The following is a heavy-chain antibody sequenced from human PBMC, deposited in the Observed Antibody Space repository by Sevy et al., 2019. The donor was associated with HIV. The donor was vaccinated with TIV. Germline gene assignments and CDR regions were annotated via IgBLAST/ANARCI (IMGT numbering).Heavy chain of an antibody. CDR2: ISYSGNT. J-gene: IGHJ3*02. V-gene: IGHV4-30-4*01. CDR3: ARRLYGDYSDAFDI. Sequence: LRLSCTVPGGSISSSDYYWSWIRQPPGKGLEWIGYISYSGNTYYSPSLKSRVTISGDTSQNQFSLKLSSVTAADTAVYYCARRLYGDYSDAFDIWGQGTVVTVSS. D-gene: IGHD4-17*01. CDR1: GGSISSSDYY.